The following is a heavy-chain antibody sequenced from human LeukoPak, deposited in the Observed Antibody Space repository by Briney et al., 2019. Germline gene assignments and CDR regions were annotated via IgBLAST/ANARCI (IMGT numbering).Heavy chain of an antibody. CDR1: GFTFDDYA. V-gene: IGHV3-9*01. J-gene: IGHJ4*02. Sequence: PGRSLRLSCAASGFTFDDYAMHWVRQAPGKGLEWVSGISWNSGSIGYADSVKGRFTISRDNSKNTLYLQMNSLRAEDTAVYYCAEGERYWGQGTLVTVSS. CDR3: AEGERY. D-gene: IGHD1-1*01. CDR2: ISWNSGSI.